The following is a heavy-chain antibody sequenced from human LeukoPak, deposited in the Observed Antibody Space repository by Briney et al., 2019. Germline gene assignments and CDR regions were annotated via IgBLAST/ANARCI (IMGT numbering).Heavy chain of an antibody. J-gene: IGHJ4*02. Sequence: ASVKVSCKASGYTFTGYYMHWVRQAPGQGLEWMGWINPNSGGTNYAQKFQGRVTMTRDTSISTAYMELSRLRSDDTAVYYCASDRVYYGVLRWGGSFDYWGQGTLVTVSS. CDR1: GYTFTGYY. CDR2: INPNSGGT. D-gene: IGHD4-17*01. V-gene: IGHV1-2*02. CDR3: ASDRVYYGVLRWGGSFDY.